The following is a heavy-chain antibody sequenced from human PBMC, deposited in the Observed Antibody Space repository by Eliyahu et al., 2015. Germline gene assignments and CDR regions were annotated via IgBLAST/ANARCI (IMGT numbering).Heavy chain of an antibody. CDR2: IDWDDDK. V-gene: IGHV2-70*01. Sequence: QVTLRESGPALVKPTQTLTLTCTFSGFSLSTSGMCVSWIRQPPGKALEWLALIDWDDDKYYSTSLKTRLTISKDTSKNQVVLTMTNMDPVDTATYYCARHGFRPVAGYWDWFDPWGQGTLVTVSS. CDR1: GFSLSTSGMC. CDR3: ARHGFRPVAGYWDWFDP. D-gene: IGHD6-19*01. J-gene: IGHJ5*02.